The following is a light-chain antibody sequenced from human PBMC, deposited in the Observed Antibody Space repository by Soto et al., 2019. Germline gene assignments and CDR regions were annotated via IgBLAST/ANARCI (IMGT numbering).Light chain of an antibody. CDR1: QSVTSNY. Sequence: EIALTQSPGTLSLSPGERATLSCRASQSVTSNYLAWYQQKPGQAPRLLIYGGSTRAAGVPDRFSGSGSGTDFTLTITRVEAEDFAVYYCQQYVRSPLMHTFGQGTKLGVK. V-gene: IGKV3-20*01. CDR2: GGS. J-gene: IGKJ2*01. CDR3: QQYVRSPLMHT.